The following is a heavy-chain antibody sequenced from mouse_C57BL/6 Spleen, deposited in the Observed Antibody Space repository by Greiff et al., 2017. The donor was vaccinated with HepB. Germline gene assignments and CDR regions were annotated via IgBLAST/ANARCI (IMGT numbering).Heavy chain of an antibody. D-gene: IGHD1-1*01. CDR1: GYTFTSYT. CDR3: ARSDGDHGSSAVDY. V-gene: IGHV1-4*01. J-gene: IGHJ2*01. Sequence: VQLQQSGAELARPGASVKMSCKASGYTFTSYTMHWVKQRPGQGLEWIGYINPSSGHTKYNQKFKDKATLTADKSSSTAYMQRSSLTSEDSAVYYCARSDGDHGSSAVDYWGQGTTHTDSS. CDR2: INPSSGHT.